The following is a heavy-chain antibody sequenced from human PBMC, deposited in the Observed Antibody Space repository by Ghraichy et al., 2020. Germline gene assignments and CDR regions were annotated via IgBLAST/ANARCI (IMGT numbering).Heavy chain of an antibody. CDR3: SRLIDY. Sequence: SETLSLTCTVSGGSISGSTFYWGWIRQPPGKGLEWIGGIYYSGHTYYTSSLKSRATISVDTSKNQFSLGLTSVTAADTAVYYCSRLIDYWGQGTLVTVSS. CDR2: IYYSGHT. CDR1: GGSISGSTFY. J-gene: IGHJ4*02. V-gene: IGHV4-39*01.